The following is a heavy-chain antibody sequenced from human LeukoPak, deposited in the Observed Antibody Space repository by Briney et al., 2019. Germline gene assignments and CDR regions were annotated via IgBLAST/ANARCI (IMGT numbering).Heavy chain of an antibody. Sequence: SETLSLTCTVSGGSISSGSYYWSWIRQPAGKGLEWIGRIYTSGSTNYNPSLKSRVTISVDTSKNQFPLKLSSVTAADTAVYYCARLGFWSGYPYYYYMDVWGKGTTVTVSS. D-gene: IGHD3-3*01. V-gene: IGHV4-61*02. CDR2: IYTSGST. CDR1: GGSISSGSYY. J-gene: IGHJ6*03. CDR3: ARLGFWSGYPYYYYMDV.